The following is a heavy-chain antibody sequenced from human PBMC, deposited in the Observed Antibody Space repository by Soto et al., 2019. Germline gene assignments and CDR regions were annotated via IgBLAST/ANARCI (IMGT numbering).Heavy chain of an antibody. CDR3: ARAQGSSLGYYYYYGMDV. CDR1: GYSFTSYW. V-gene: IGHV5-51*01. Sequence: GESLKISCKSSGYSFTSYWIGWVRQMPGKGLEWMGIIYPGDSDTRYSPSFQGQVTISADKSISTAYLQWSSLKASDTAMYYCARAQGSSLGYYYYYGMDVWGQGTTVTV. D-gene: IGHD6-6*01. CDR2: IYPGDSDT. J-gene: IGHJ6*02.